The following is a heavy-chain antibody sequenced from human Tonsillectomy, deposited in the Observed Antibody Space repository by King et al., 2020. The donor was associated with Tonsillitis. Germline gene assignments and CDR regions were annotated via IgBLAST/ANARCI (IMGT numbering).Heavy chain of an antibody. J-gene: IGHJ6*02. CDR2: VSADNGNT. CDR1: GYTFTTYG. V-gene: IGHV1-18*01. Sequence: QLVQSGAEVKKPGASVKVSCKASGYTFTTYGISWVRQAPGQGLEWMGWVSADNGNTNYAQKLQGRLTMTTDTSTSTAYMELRSLRSDDTAVYYCARDDDFSGCSGGTCYSAGVDYYYGMDVWGQGTTVTVSS. D-gene: IGHD2-15*01. CDR3: ARDDDFSGCSGGTCYSAGVDYYYGMDV.